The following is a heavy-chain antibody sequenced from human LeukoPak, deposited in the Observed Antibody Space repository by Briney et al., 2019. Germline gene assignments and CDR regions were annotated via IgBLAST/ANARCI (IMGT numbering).Heavy chain of an antibody. CDR1: GFTFSSYS. CDR2: ISSSSSYI. D-gene: IGHD2-2*01. CDR3: AKDQGAVVPYYFDY. J-gene: IGHJ4*02. Sequence: PGGSLRLSCAASGFTFSSYSMNWVRQAPGKGLEWVSSISSSSSYIYYADSVKGRFTISRDNAKNSLYLQMNSLRAEDTAVYYCAKDQGAVVPYYFDYWGQGTLVTVSS. V-gene: IGHV3-21*01.